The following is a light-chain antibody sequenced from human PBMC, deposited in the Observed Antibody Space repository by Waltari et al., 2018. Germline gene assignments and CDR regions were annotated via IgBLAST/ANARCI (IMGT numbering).Light chain of an antibody. CDR2: DNV. Sequence: NFVLTQPHSVSESPGKTVTIPCTRNRGRLASYSVQWYQQRPGSSPSTVIYDNVERPSGVPDRFSGSIDSFSNSASLTISGLKTEDEADYYCQSYDDNNHWLFGGGTKLTVL. CDR3: QSYDDNNHWL. V-gene: IGLV6-57*01. J-gene: IGLJ3*02. CDR1: RGRLASYS.